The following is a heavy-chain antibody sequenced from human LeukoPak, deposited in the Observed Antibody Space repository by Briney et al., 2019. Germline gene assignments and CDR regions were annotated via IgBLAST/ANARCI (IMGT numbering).Heavy chain of an antibody. CDR1: GASISSYY. Sequence: SETLSLTCTVSGASISSYYWNWIRQPPGKGLEWIGYIYYSGSTNYNPSLKSRVTISVDTSKNQFSLKLSSVTAADTAVYYCARAPYYDYVWGSLASAFDIWGQGTMVTVSS. V-gene: IGHV4-59*12. CDR2: IYYSGST. CDR3: ARAPYYDYVWGSLASAFDI. J-gene: IGHJ3*02. D-gene: IGHD3-16*01.